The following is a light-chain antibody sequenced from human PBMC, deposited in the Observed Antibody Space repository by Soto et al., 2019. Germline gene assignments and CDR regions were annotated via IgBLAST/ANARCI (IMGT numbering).Light chain of an antibody. J-gene: IGKJ2*01. CDR1: QSVRTN. CDR2: GAS. Sequence: ETVMTQSPATLSVSPGERVTLSCRASQSVRTNLVWYQQSPGQPPRLLIYGASYRVAGVPDRFSGSGSGTDFTLTISGLQSEDCAVYYCQQYNEWPRTFGQGTKLEIK. V-gene: IGKV3-15*01. CDR3: QQYNEWPRT.